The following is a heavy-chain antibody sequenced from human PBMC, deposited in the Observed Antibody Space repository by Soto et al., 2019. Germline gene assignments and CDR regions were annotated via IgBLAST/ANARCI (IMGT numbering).Heavy chain of an antibody. CDR1: GYDFTAYD. V-gene: IGHV1-8*02. Sequence: ASVKVSCKASGYDFTAYDINWVRQASGQGLEWMGWMNPINGATGTARRFQGRVSLSRNTATGTAYLELTSLRSDDTAVYYCGRGPSPRAPAGGTPYYYAMDGRGQGNTVAASS. CDR2: MNPINGAT. J-gene: IGHJ6*02. D-gene: IGHD6-13*01. CDR3: GRGPSPRAPAGGTPYYYAMDG.